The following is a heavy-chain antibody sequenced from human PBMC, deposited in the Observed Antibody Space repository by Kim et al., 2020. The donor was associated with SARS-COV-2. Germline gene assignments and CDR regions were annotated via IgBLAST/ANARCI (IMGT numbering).Heavy chain of an antibody. CDR3: AKGGRRYCSSTSTCVDYYYYGMDV. CDR2: ISWDGGST. J-gene: IGHJ6*02. D-gene: IGHD2-2*01. V-gene: IGHV3-43*01. Sequence: GGSLRLSCAASGFTFDDYTMHWVRQAPGKGLEWVSLISWDGGSTYYADSVKGRFTISRDNSKNSLYLQMNSLRTEDTALYYCAKGGRRYCSSTSTCVDYYYYGMDVWGQGTTVTVSS. CDR1: GFTFDDYT.